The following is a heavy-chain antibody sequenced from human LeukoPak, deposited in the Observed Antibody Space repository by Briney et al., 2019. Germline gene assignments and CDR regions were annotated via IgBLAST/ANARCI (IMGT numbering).Heavy chain of an antibody. V-gene: IGHV4-28*01. CDR3: ARVVSQAAPDWYMDV. CDR2: VNFPGTS. D-gene: IGHD2-21*01. Sequence: SETLSLTCDVSGYAIGSSHYWGWIRQPPGRGLQWIGHVNFPGTSAYNASLRNQVTISIEASKNRFSLRLTSVTAADAAIYYCARVVSQAAPDWYMDVWGGGTVVIVSS. CDR1: GYAIGSSHY. J-gene: IGHJ2*01.